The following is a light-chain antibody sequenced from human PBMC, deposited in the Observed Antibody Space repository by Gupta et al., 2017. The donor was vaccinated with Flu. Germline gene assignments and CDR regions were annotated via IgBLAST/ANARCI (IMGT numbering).Light chain of an antibody. V-gene: IGLV1-40*01. CDR3: QSYDSGLSGWL. J-gene: IGLJ1*01. CDR1: SSNFGIGYD. CDR2: VNT. Sequence: QSVLTQPPSVSGAPGQRVTISCTGTSSNFGIGYDVHWYQHVPGKAPKLLIYVNTNRPSGVPDRFSGSRSGTSASLAITGLQAEDEAHYYCQSYDSGLSGWLFGTGIKVTVL.